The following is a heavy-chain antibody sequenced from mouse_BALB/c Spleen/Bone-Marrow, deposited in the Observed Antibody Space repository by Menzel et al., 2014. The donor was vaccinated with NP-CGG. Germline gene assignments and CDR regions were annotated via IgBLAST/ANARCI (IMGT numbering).Heavy chain of an antibody. CDR1: GYTFTSYY. D-gene: IGHD5-1*01. V-gene: IGHV1S81*02. CDR2: INPSNGGT. CDR3: TRLPH. J-gene: IGHJ4*01. Sequence: VKLVESGAELVKPGASVKSSCKASGYTFTSYYMYWVKQRPGQGLEWIGEINPSNGGTNFNEKFKSRATLTVDKSSSTAYMQLSSLTSEDSAVYYCTRLPHWGQGTSVTVSS.